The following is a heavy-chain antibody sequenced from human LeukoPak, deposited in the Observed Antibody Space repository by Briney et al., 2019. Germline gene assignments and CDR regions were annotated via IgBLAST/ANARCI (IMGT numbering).Heavy chain of an antibody. CDR1: GYTFTGYY. Sequence: ASVKVSCKASGYTFTGYYMHWVRQAPVQGLEWMGRINPNSGGTNYAQKFQGRVTMTRDTSISTAYMELSRLRSDDTAVYYCARGEYYYDSRFDYWGQGTLVTVSS. CDR3: ARGEYYYDSRFDY. CDR2: INPNSGGT. D-gene: IGHD3-22*01. V-gene: IGHV1-2*06. J-gene: IGHJ4*02.